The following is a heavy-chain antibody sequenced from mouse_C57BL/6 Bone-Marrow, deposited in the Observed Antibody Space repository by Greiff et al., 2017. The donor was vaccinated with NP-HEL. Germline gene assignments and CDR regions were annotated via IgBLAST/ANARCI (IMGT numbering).Heavy chain of an antibody. J-gene: IGHJ2*01. CDR2: IDPEDGDT. CDR1: GFTIKDYY. Sequence: EVQLQQSGAELVRPGASVKLSCTASGFTIKDYYMHWVRQRPEQGLEWIGRIDPEDGDTEYAPKFKGKATMTADTSSNTAYLQLSSLTSEDTAVYYCTTRDYGNYFDYWGQGTTLTVSS. D-gene: IGHD2-1*01. V-gene: IGHV14-1*01. CDR3: TTRDYGNYFDY.